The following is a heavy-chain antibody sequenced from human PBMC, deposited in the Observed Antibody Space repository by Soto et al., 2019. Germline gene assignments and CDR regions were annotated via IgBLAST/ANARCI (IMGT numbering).Heavy chain of an antibody. D-gene: IGHD3-10*01. J-gene: IGHJ6*02. V-gene: IGHV4-34*01. CDR3: ARGTLVRGVIHYGMDV. Sequence: SETLSLTCAVYGGSFSGYYWSWIRQPPGKGLEWIGEINHSGSTNYNPSLKSRVTISVDTSKNQFSLKLSSVTAADTAVYYCARGTLVRGVIHYGMDVWGQGTTVTVSS. CDR1: GGSFSGYY. CDR2: INHSGST.